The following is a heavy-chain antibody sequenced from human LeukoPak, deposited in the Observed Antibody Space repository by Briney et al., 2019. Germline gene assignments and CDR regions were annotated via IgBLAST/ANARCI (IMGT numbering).Heavy chain of an antibody. CDR2: IYTGGGT. CDR1: GFTVSSNY. V-gene: IGHV3-53*04. Sequence: GGSLRLSCAASGFTVSSNYMTWVRQAPGKGLEWVSVIYTGGGTYYADSVKGRFTISRHNSKNTLYLEMNSLRPEDTAVYYCARGGSYDSFVDVWGQGTTVTVSS. J-gene: IGHJ6*02. D-gene: IGHD3-3*01. CDR3: ARGGSYDSFVDV.